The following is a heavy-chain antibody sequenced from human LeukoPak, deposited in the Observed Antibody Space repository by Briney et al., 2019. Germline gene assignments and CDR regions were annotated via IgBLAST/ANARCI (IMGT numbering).Heavy chain of an antibody. J-gene: IGHJ4*02. Sequence: PGGSLRLSCAASGFTFSSYAMHWVRQAPGKGLEWVAVISYDGSNKYYADSVKGRFTISRDNSKNTLYLQMNSLRAEDTAMYYCASGPQLVQMGYWGQGTLVTVSS. D-gene: IGHD6-13*01. CDR2: ISYDGSNK. V-gene: IGHV3-30*14. CDR3: ASGPQLVQMGY. CDR1: GFTFSSYA.